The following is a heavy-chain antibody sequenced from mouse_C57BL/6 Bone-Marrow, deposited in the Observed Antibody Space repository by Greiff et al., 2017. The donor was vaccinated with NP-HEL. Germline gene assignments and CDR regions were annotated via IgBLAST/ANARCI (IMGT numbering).Heavy chain of an antibody. CDR1: GFSFNTYA. J-gene: IGHJ2*01. Sequence: EVQLVESGGGLVQPTGSLKLSCAASGFSFNTYAMNWVRQAPGKGLEWVARIRSKSNNYATYYFVSLHDRFTISRDNSESILYLQMNNLKTEDTAMYYCVRQGYDGYYLAYWGQGTTLTVSS. CDR3: VRQGYDGYYLAY. CDR2: IRSKSNNYAT. D-gene: IGHD2-3*01. V-gene: IGHV10-1*01.